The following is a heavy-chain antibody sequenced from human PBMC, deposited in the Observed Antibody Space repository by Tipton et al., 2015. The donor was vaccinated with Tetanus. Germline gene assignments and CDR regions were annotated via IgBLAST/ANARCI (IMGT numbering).Heavy chain of an antibody. D-gene: IGHD2-21*01. J-gene: IGHJ3*01. V-gene: IGHV4-39*01. CDR1: TFSNYA. CDR3: ARRSHIGAPV. Sequence: TFSNYAINWVRQAPGKGLEWVGSIYYGGSTYFNPSLRSRGTISIDTSRNQFSLQLSSVTAADTALYFCARRSHIGAPVWGQGTLVTVAS. CDR2: IYYGGST.